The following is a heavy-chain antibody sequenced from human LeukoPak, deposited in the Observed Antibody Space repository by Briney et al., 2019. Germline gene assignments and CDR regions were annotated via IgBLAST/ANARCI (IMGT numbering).Heavy chain of an antibody. V-gene: IGHV3-74*01. J-gene: IGHJ4*02. CDR3: ARGRLDTAMVTYFDY. CDR1: GFTFSSYW. Sequence: GGSLRLSCAASGFTFSSYWMHWVRQAPGKGLVWVSRINTDGSTTTYADSVKARFTISRDNAKNTLFLQINSLRAEDTAVYYCARGRLDTAMVTYFDYWGQGTLVTVSS. CDR2: INTDGSTT. D-gene: IGHD5-18*01.